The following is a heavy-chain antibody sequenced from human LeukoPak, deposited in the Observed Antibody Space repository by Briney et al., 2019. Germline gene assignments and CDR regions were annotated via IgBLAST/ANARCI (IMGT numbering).Heavy chain of an antibody. CDR1: GYTFTGYY. J-gene: IGHJ3*02. CDR3: ARDPGLYCSGSSCYESFAFDI. V-gene: IGHV1-2*02. Sequence: ASVKVSCKASGYTFTGYYMHWVRQAPGQGLEWMGWINPNSGGTNYAQKFQGRVTMTRDTSISTAYMELSRLRSDDTAVYYCARDPGLYCSGSSCYESFAFDIWGQGTMVTVSS. CDR2: INPNSGGT. D-gene: IGHD2-15*01.